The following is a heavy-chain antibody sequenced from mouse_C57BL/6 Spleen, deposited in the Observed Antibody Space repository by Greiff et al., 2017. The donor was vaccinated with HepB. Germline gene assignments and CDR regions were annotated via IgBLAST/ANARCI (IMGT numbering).Heavy chain of an antibody. D-gene: IGHD1-1*01. Sequence: QVHVKQSGAELVRPGTSVKLSCKASGYTFTSYWMHWVKQRPGQGLEWIGVIDPSDSYTNYNQKFKGKATLTVDTSSSTAYMQLSSLTSEDSAVYYCASSVVARGYAMDYWGQGTSVTVSS. CDR3: ASSVVARGYAMDY. CDR2: IDPSDSYT. CDR1: GYTFTSYW. J-gene: IGHJ4*01. V-gene: IGHV1-59*01.